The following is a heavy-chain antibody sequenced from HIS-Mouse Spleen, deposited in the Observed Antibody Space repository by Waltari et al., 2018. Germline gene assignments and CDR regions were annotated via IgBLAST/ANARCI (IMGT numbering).Heavy chain of an antibody. J-gene: IGHJ4*02. CDR3: AKGKYYFDY. CDR1: GFTFSSYG. Sequence: QVQLVESGGGVVQPGRSLRLSCAASGFTFSSYGMHWVRQAPGKGLEWVHVIWYDGSNKYYADSVKGLFTISRDNSKNTLYLQMNSLRAEDTAVYYCAKGKYYFDYWGQGTLVTVSS. CDR2: IWYDGSNK. V-gene: IGHV3-33*06.